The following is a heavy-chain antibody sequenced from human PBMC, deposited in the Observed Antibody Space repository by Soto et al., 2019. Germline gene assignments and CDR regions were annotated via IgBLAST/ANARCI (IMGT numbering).Heavy chain of an antibody. CDR3: ASVHCSGGSCYHLDY. Sequence: AAPRLSFSSYWMHCVRQAPGKGLVWVSRINSDGSSTSYADSVKGRFTISRDNAKNTLYLQMNSLRAEDTALYYCASVHCSGGSCYHLDYWRQGT. V-gene: IGHV3-74*01. CDR2: INSDGSST. D-gene: IGHD2-15*01. J-gene: IGHJ4*02. CDR1: RLSFSSYW.